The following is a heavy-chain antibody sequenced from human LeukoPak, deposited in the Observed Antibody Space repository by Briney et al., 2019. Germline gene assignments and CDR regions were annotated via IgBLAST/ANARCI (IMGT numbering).Heavy chain of an antibody. Sequence: SETLSLTCTVSGGAISTYYWSWIRQTPGMGLEWIGYIYYTGSTNYNPSLKSRVTISVDASKNQFSLKMSSMTAADTAVYYCAYSSGYYYFDYWGQGTLVTVSS. CDR1: GGAISTYY. J-gene: IGHJ4*02. D-gene: IGHD3-22*01. CDR2: IYYTGST. V-gene: IGHV4-59*01. CDR3: AYSSGYYYFDY.